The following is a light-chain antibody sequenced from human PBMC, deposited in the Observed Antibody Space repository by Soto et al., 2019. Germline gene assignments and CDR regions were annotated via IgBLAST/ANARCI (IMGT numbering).Light chain of an antibody. CDR2: DAS. CDR1: QSINNR. Sequence: IQMTQSPCTLSASIAARVTITCRASQSINNRLAWYQQMPGKAPNLLIYDASSLESGVPSRFRGSGSETEFTLTISGLQPDDFATYYCQQFIDGWTFGQGTKVDIK. V-gene: IGKV1-5*01. J-gene: IGKJ1*01. CDR3: QQFIDGWT.